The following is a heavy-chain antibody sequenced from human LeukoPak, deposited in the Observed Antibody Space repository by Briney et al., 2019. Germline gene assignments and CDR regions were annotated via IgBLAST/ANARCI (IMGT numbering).Heavy chain of an antibody. V-gene: IGHV3-7*01. CDR1: GFTFSSYW. CDR3: ARDDCSSISCYNNWFDP. J-gene: IGHJ5*02. CDR2: IKQDGSEK. D-gene: IGHD2-2*02. Sequence: GGSLRLSCAASGFTFSSYWMSWVRQAPGKGLEWVANIKQDGSEKYYVDSVKGRFTISRDNAKNSLYLQMNSLRAEDTAVYYCARDDCSSISCYNNWFDPWGQGTLVTVSS.